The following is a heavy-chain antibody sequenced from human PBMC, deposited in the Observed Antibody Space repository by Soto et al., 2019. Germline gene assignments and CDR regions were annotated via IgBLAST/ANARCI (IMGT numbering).Heavy chain of an antibody. J-gene: IGHJ4*02. V-gene: IGHV1-2*04. Sequence: ASVKVSCKASGYIFTGYYMHWVRQAPGQGLEWMGWINPNSGGTNYAQKFQGWVTMTRDTSISTAYMELSRLRSDDTAVYYCARDHGLYYFDYWGQGTLVTVSS. CDR3: ARDHGLYYFDY. CDR1: GYIFTGYY. CDR2: INPNSGGT.